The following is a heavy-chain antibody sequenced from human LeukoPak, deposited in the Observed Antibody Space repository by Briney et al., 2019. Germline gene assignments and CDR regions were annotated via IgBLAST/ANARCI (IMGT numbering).Heavy chain of an antibody. Sequence: GGSLRLSCAASGFTLSSYAMNWVRQPPGKGLEYVSAISSNGGSTYYANSVKGRFTISRDNSKNTLYLQMGSLRAEDMAVYYCARDGGVWFGELSPGYYGMDVWGQGTTVTVSS. D-gene: IGHD3-10*01. J-gene: IGHJ6*02. CDR1: GFTLSSYA. V-gene: IGHV3-64*01. CDR2: ISSNGGST. CDR3: ARDGGVWFGELSPGYYGMDV.